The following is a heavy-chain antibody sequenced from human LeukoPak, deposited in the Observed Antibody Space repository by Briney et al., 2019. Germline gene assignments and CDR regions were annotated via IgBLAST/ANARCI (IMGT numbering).Heavy chain of an antibody. CDR3: AREVVPAAPSFSFDY. CDR1: GYTFTSYY. D-gene: IGHD2-2*01. Sequence: GASVKVSCKASGYTFTSYYMHWVRQAPGQGLEWMGIINPSGGSTSYAQKFQGRVTMTGDTSTSTVYMELSSLRSEDTAVYYCAREVVPAAPSFSFDYWGQGTLVTVSS. CDR2: INPSGGST. J-gene: IGHJ4*02. V-gene: IGHV1-46*03.